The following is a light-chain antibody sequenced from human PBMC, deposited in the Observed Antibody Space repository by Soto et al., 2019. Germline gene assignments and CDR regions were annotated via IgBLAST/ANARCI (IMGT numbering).Light chain of an antibody. J-gene: IGKJ1*01. CDR3: QQYSDYPMT. CDR2: QAS. CDR1: QSISSW. Sequence: DIQMTQSPSTLSASVGDRVTITCRASQSISSWLAWYQQKPGKPPHLLIYQASTITSGVPSRFSGGGSGTEFTLTISSLQPDDFAMYYCQQYSDYPMTFGQGTKLEI. V-gene: IGKV1-5*03.